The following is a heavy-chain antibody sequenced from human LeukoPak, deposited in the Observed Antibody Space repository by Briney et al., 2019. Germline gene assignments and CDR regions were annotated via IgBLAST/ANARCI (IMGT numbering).Heavy chain of an antibody. J-gene: IGHJ4*02. CDR1: GGSISSSSYY. D-gene: IGHD6-19*01. Sequence: SETPSLTCTVSGGSISSSSYYWGWIRQPPGKGLEWIGSIYYSGSTYYNPSLKSRVTISVDTSKNQFSLKLSSVTAADTAVYYCASSAVAGLYYFDYWGQGTLVTVSS. CDR3: ASSAVAGLYYFDY. V-gene: IGHV4-39*07. CDR2: IYYSGST.